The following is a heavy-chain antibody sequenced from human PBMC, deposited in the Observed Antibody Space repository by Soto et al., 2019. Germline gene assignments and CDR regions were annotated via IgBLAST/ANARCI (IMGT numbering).Heavy chain of an antibody. J-gene: IGHJ5*02. D-gene: IGHD4-17*01. CDR2: LRGDGFDP. CDR1: GFIFRNYA. Sequence: EVQLLESGGGLVQPGESLRLSCVASGFIFRNYAMAWVRQAPGRRLEWLSTLRGDGFDPYYEECVKGRFTISRDNSKNTLFRQFTSLRADDEALYFCARLSPTVTSAAFDAWGQGTLVTASS. CDR3: ARLSPTVTSAAFDA. V-gene: IGHV3-23*01.